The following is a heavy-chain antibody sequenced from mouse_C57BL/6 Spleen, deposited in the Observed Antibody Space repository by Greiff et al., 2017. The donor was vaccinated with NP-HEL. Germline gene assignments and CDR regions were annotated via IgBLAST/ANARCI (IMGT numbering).Heavy chain of an antibody. CDR1: GFTFSDYG. CDR2: ISSGSSTI. J-gene: IGHJ4*01. D-gene: IGHD1-1*01. Sequence: EVKLVESGGGLVKPGGSLKLSCAASGFTFSDYGMHWVRQAPEKGLEWVAYISSGSSTIYYADTVKGRFTISRDNAKNTLFLQMTSLRSEDTAMYYCARPGGKNAMDYWGQGTSVTVSS. V-gene: IGHV5-17*01. CDR3: ARPGGKNAMDY.